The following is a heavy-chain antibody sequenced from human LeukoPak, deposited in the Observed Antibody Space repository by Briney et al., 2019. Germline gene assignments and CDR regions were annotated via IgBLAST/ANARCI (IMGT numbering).Heavy chain of an antibody. CDR3: ARGLRGYSGYDYNYYYGMDV. Sequence: SVKVSCKASGGTFSSYAISWVRQAPGQGLEWMGGIIPIFGTANYAQKFQGRVTITADESTSTAYMELSSLRSESTAVYYCARGLRGYSGYDYNYYYGMDVWGQGTTVTVSS. CDR1: GGTFSSYA. CDR2: IIPIFGTA. V-gene: IGHV1-69*13. J-gene: IGHJ6*02. D-gene: IGHD5-12*01.